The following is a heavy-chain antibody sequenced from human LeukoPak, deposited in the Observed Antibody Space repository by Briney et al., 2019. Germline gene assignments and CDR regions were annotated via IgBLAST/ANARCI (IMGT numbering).Heavy chain of an antibody. CDR3: AKVRADRFASFDY. Sequence: GGSLRLSCAASGFTFSSYGMHWVRQAPGKGLEWVAFIRYDGSNKYYADSVKGRFTISRDNSKITLYLQMNSLRAEDMAVYYCAKVRADRFASFDYWGQGTLVTVSS. V-gene: IGHV3-30*02. D-gene: IGHD2-21*01. J-gene: IGHJ4*02. CDR1: GFTFSSYG. CDR2: IRYDGSNK.